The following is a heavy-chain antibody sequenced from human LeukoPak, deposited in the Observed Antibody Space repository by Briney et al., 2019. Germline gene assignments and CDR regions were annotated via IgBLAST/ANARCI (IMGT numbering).Heavy chain of an antibody. CDR2: IYYSGST. Sequence: SETLSLTCTVSGGSISSGGYYWSWIRQHPGKGLEWIGYIYYSGSTYYNPSLKSRVTISVDTSKNQFSLKLSSVTAADTAVYYCAGRLPGGGEYFDYWGQGTLVTVSS. J-gene: IGHJ4*02. V-gene: IGHV4-31*03. D-gene: IGHD3-16*01. CDR3: AGRLPGGGEYFDY. CDR1: GGSISSGGYY.